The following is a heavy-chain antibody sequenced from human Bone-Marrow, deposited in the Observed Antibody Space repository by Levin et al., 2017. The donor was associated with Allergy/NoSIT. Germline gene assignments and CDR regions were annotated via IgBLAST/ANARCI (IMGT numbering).Heavy chain of an antibody. J-gene: IGHJ2*01. V-gene: IGHV3-21*01. CDR1: GFTFSSYS. Sequence: PGGSLRLSCAASGFTFSSYSMNWVRQAPGKGLEWVSSISSSSSYIYYADSVKGRFTISRDNAKNSLYLQMNSLRAEDTAVYYCGRRYYYYDSSGYYWYFDLWGRGTLVTVSS. CDR3: GRRYYYYDSSGYYWYFDL. D-gene: IGHD3-22*01. CDR2: ISSSSSYI.